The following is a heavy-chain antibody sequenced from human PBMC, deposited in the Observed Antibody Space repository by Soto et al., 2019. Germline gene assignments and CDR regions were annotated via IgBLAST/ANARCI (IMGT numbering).Heavy chain of an antibody. Sequence: SETLSLTCAVYGGSFSGYYWSWILQPPWKGLEWIGEINHSGSTNYNPSLKSRVTISVDTSKNQFSLKLSSVTAADTAVYYCARGVRYFDWLATRYYFDYWGQGTLVTVSS. CDR3: ARGVRYFDWLATRYYFDY. CDR2: INHSGST. J-gene: IGHJ4*02. V-gene: IGHV4-34*01. D-gene: IGHD3-9*01. CDR1: GGSFSGYY.